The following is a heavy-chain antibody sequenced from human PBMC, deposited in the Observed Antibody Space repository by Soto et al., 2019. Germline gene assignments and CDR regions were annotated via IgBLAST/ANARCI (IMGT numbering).Heavy chain of an antibody. CDR3: ARGSSIAARRNEYFQH. V-gene: IGHV1-2*04. J-gene: IGHJ1*01. D-gene: IGHD6-6*01. CDR2: INPNSGGT. CDR1: GYTFTGYY. Sequence: ASVKVSCKASGYTFTGYYMHWVRQAPGQGLEWMGWINPNSGGTNYAQKFQGWVTMTRDTSISTAYMELSRLRSDDTVVYYCARGSSIAARRNEYFQHWGQGTLVTVSS.